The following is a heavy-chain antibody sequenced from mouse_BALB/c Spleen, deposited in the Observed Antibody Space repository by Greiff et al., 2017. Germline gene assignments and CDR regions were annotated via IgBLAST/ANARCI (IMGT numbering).Heavy chain of an antibody. D-gene: IGHD1-2*01. CDR1: GYTFTSYY. Sequence: QVQLQQSGAELVKPGASVKLSCKASGYTFTSYYMYWVKQRPGQGLEWIGEINPSNGGTNFNEKFKSKATLTVDKSSSTAYMQLSSLTSEDSAVYYCTRFTTAWYFDVWGAGTTVTVSS. CDR2: INPSNGGT. CDR3: TRFTTAWYFDV. J-gene: IGHJ1*01. V-gene: IGHV1S81*02.